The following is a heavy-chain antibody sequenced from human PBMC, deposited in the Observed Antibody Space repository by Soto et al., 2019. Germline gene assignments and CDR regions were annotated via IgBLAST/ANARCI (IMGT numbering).Heavy chain of an antibody. CDR1: GFTFSSYA. J-gene: IGHJ6*02. CDR3: ASDIVVVPAALVWYYGMDV. V-gene: IGHV3-30-3*01. D-gene: IGHD2-2*01. CDR2: ISYDGSNK. Sequence: QVQLVESGGGVVQPGRSLRLSCAASGFTFSSYAMNWVRQAPGKGLEWVAVISYDGSNKYYADSVKGRFTISRDNSKNTLYLQMNSLRAEDTAVYYCASDIVVVPAALVWYYGMDVWGQGTTVTVSS.